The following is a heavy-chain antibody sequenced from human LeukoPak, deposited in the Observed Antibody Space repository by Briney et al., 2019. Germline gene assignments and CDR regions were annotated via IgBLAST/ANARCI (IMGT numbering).Heavy chain of an antibody. Sequence: GASVKVSCKASGYTFTSYGISWVRQALGQGLEWMGRISAYNGNTNYAQKLQGRVTMTTDTSTSTAYMELRSLRSDDTAVYYCARQVVPAVNTPLDAFDIWGQGTLVTVSS. CDR2: ISAYNGNT. CDR1: GYTFTSYG. J-gene: IGHJ3*02. V-gene: IGHV1-18*01. CDR3: ARQVVPAVNTPLDAFDI. D-gene: IGHD2-2*01.